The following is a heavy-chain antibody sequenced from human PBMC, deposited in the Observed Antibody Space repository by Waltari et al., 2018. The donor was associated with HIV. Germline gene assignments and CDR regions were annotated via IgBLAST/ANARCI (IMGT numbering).Heavy chain of an antibody. CDR3: ARRSCSSTSCYARARGGMDV. CDR1: GGSFRGYY. CDR2: INQSGST. J-gene: IGHJ6*02. D-gene: IGHD2-2*01. Sequence: QVQLQQSGAGLLKPSETLSLTCAVYGGSFRGYYWSWFRQPPGKGLEWIGEINQSGSTNNNPSLKSRVTISVDTSKNQFSLKLSSVTAADTAVYYCARRSCSSTSCYARARGGMDVWGQGTTVTVSS. V-gene: IGHV4-34*01.